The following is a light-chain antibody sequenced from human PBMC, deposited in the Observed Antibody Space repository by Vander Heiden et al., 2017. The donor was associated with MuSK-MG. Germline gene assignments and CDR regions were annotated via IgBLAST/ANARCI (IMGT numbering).Light chain of an antibody. J-gene: IGLJ3*02. CDR1: SSNIGAGYD. CDR2: GNS. V-gene: IGLV1-40*01. CDR3: QSYDSSLTVWV. Sequence: QSVLPQPPSLSGAPGQRVTISCTGSSSNIGAGYDVHWYQQLPGTAPKLLIYGNSNRPSGVPDRFSGSKPGTSASLAITGLQAEDDADYYCQSYDSSLTVWVFGGGTKLTVL.